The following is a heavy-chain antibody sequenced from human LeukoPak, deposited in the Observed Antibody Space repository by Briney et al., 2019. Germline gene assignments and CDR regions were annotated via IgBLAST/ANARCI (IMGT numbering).Heavy chain of an antibody. V-gene: IGHV4-31*03. Sequence: SQTLSLTCTFSGGAISSGGYYGSWIRQHPAKVLEWIGYIYYSGSTYYNPSLKSRVTISVDTSKNQFTLKLSSETAADTDVYYCARVKGLRFLEWFMDVWGKGTTVTVSS. CDR1: GGAISSGGYY. CDR3: ARVKGLRFLEWFMDV. CDR2: IYYSGST. J-gene: IGHJ6*04. D-gene: IGHD3-3*01.